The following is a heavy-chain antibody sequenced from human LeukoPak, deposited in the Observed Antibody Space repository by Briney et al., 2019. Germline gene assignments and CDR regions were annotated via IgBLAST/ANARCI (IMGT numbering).Heavy chain of an antibody. CDR3: ARDLVGSYYDSSGPYDY. J-gene: IGHJ4*02. CDR1: GFTFSTYT. V-gene: IGHV3-21*01. D-gene: IGHD3-22*01. CDR2: ISSSSNYI. Sequence: GGSLRLSCAASGFTFSTYTMNWVHQAPGKGLEWVSSISSSSNYIYDADSVKGRFTISRDNAKNSLYLQMNSLRAEDTAVYYCARDLVGSYYDSSGPYDYWGQGTMVTVSS.